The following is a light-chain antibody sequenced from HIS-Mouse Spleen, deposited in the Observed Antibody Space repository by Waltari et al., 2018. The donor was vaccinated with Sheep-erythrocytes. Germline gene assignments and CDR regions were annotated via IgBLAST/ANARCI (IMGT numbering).Light chain of an antibody. CDR1: SRDVGGYNY. V-gene: IGLV2-11*01. CDR3: CSYAGSYTVV. Sequence: QSALTQPRSVSGSPGQSVTISCTGTSRDVGGYNYVSWYQQHPGKAPKLMIYEVSKRPSGVPDRFSGSKSGNTSSLPISGLQAEDEADYYCCSYAGSYTVVFGGGTKLTVL. J-gene: IGLJ2*01. CDR2: EVS.